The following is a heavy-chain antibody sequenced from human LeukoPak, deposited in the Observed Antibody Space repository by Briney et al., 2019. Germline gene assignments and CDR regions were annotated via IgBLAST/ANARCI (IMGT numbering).Heavy chain of an antibody. CDR1: GFTFSSYA. CDR2: ISYDGSNK. J-gene: IGHJ6*02. Sequence: GGYLRLSCAASGFTFSSYAMHWVRQAPGKGLEWVAVISYDGSNKYNADSEKGRFTISRDNSKNTLYLQMNSLRAEDTAVYYCARAMCEYSYGFCGMDVWGQGTTVTVSS. CDR3: ARAMCEYSYGFCGMDV. V-gene: IGHV3-30-3*01. D-gene: IGHD5-18*01.